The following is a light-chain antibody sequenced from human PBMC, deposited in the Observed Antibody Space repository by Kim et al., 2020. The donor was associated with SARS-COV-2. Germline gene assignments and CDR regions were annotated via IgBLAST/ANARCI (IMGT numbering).Light chain of an antibody. V-gene: IGLV2-11*01. CDR2: DAS. Sequence: QSVLTQPRSVSGSPGQSVTISCTGTSSDVGTYNFVSWYQQHPGKAPKVMIYDASKRPSGVPDRFSGSKSGNTASLTISGLQAEDEADYYCCSYAGSYTYVFGAGTKVTVL. CDR1: SSDVGTYNF. CDR3: CSYAGSYTYV. J-gene: IGLJ1*01.